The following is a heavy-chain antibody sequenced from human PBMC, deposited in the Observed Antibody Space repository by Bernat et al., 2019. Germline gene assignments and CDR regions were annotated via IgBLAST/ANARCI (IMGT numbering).Heavy chain of an antibody. CDR3: ARSPTTTDAFDI. D-gene: IGHD4-17*01. CDR1: GFTFSSYA. V-gene: IGHV3-30*01. CDR2: ISYDGSNK. Sequence: QVHLVESGGGVVQPGRSLRLSCAASGFTFSSYAMHWVRQAPGKGLEWVAVISYDGSNKYYADSVKGRFTISRDNSKNTLYLQMNSLRAEDTAVYYCARSPTTTDAFDIWGQGTMVTVSS. J-gene: IGHJ3*02.